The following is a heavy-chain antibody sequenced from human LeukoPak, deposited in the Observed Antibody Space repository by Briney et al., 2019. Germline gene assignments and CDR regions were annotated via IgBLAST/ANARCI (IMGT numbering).Heavy chain of an antibody. D-gene: IGHD2-2*02. J-gene: IGHJ3*02. CDR2: ISSSGSTI. CDR1: GFTFSSYA. CDR3: ARERCSSTSCYRYAFDI. Sequence: GGSLRLSCAASGFTFSSYAMSWVRQAPGKGLEWVSYISSSGSTIYYADSVKGRFTISRDNAKNSLYLQMNSLRAEDTAVYYCARERCSSTSCYRYAFDIWGQGTMVTVSS. V-gene: IGHV3-48*04.